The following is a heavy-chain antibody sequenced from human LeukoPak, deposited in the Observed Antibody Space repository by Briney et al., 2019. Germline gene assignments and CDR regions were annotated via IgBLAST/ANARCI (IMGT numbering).Heavy chain of an antibody. CDR3: ARDRKLYYYGSGSYISYYGMDV. Sequence: ASVRVSSKASGYTFTSYGISWVRQAPGQGLEWMGWISAYNGNTNYAQKLQGRVTMTTDTSTSTAYMELRSLRSDDTAVYYCARDRKLYYYGSGSYISYYGMDVWGQGTTVTVSS. CDR1: GYTFTSYG. V-gene: IGHV1-18*01. D-gene: IGHD3-10*01. CDR2: ISAYNGNT. J-gene: IGHJ6*02.